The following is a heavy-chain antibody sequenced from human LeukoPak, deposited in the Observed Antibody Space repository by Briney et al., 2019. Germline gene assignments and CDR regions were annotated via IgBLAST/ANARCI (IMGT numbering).Heavy chain of an antibody. CDR1: GFTFSSYA. CDR2: ISYDGSNN. V-gene: IGHV3-30-3*01. Sequence: GGSLRLSCAASGFTFSSYAMHWVRQAPGKGLEWVAVISYDGSNNDYAESVKGRFTISRDNSKNTLYLQMDSLRAEDTAVYYCVRDLRGGDYEGTYWGQGTLVTVSS. J-gene: IGHJ4*02. D-gene: IGHD2-21*02. CDR3: VRDLRGGDYEGTY.